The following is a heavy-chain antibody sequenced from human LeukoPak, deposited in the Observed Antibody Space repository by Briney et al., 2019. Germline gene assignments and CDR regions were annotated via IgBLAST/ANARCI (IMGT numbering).Heavy chain of an antibody. CDR3: ARVWSGYYSPYYYYYMDV. CDR1: GGSISSYY. CDR2: IYYSGST. Sequence: SETLSLTCTVSGGSISSYYWSWIRQPPGKGLEWIGYIYYSGSTNYNPSLKSRVTISVDTSKNQFSLKLSSVTAADTAVYYCARVWSGYYSPYYYYYMDVWGKGTTVTVSS. V-gene: IGHV4-59*01. D-gene: IGHD3-3*01. J-gene: IGHJ6*03.